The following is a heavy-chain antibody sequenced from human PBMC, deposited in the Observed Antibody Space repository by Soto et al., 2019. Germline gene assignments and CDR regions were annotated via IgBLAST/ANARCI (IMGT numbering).Heavy chain of an antibody. CDR2: INSEGSST. V-gene: IGHV3-74*01. D-gene: IGHD6-13*01. CDR3: GRGCCNQQNWFDP. CDR1: GDTFSGYW. Sequence: GGSLRLSCAASGDTFSGYWMHWVRQAPGKGLVWVARINSEGSSTRYADSVKGRFTISRDNAKNTLHLQMNSLRVEDTAVYDGGRGCCNQQNWFDPWGQGTLVTVSS. J-gene: IGHJ5*02.